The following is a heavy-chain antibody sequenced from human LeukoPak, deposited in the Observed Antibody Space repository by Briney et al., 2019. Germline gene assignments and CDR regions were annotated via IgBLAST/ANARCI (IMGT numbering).Heavy chain of an antibody. V-gene: IGHV4-39*07. D-gene: IGHD3-3*01. Sequence: SETLSLTCTVSGGSINSGSYYWGWVRQPPGKGLEWIASIHYSGNTYYDPSLKSRVTLSVDASKNQFSLTLSSVTAAATAVYYGAGHAIQRDLGGGRDCSDPWGQGTLVTVSS. J-gene: IGHJ5*02. CDR1: GGSINSGSYY. CDR3: AGHAIQRDLGGGRDCSDP. CDR2: IHYSGNT.